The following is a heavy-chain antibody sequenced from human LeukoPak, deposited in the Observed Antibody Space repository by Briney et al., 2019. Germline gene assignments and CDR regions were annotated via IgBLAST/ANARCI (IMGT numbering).Heavy chain of an antibody. CDR1: GFTFSSYA. J-gene: IGHJ3*02. V-gene: IGHV3-23*01. D-gene: IGHD1-26*01. Sequence: GGSLRLSCAASGFTFSSYAMSWVRQAPGKGLEWVSAISGSGGSTYYADSVKGRFTISRDNSKNTLYLQMNSLRAEDTAVYYCAKDSGSDILGLGAFDIWGQGTMVTVSS. CDR2: ISGSGGST. CDR3: AKDSGSDILGLGAFDI.